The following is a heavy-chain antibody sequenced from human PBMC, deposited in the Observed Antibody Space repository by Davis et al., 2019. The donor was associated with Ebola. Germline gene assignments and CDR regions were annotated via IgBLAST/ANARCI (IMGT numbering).Heavy chain of an antibody. V-gene: IGHV4-59*11. D-gene: IGHD6-13*01. Sequence: PSETLSLTCAVSGGSISSHYWSWIRQPPGKGLEWIGYIYYSGSTNYNPSLKSRVTISVDTSKNQFSLKLSSVTAADTAVYYCARGPSYSSSWYYYYGMDVWGQGTTVTVSS. J-gene: IGHJ6*02. CDR2: IYYSGST. CDR1: GGSISSHY. CDR3: ARGPSYSSSWYYYYGMDV.